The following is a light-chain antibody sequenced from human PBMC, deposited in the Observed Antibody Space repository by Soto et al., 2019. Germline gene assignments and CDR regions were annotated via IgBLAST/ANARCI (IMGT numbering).Light chain of an antibody. V-gene: IGLV2-23*01. CDR3: CSSAGCSLYV. CDR1: SSDVGTYDL. CDR2: EGT. Sequence: QSVLTQPASVSGSPGQSIAISCTGTSSDVGTYDLVSWYQQHPGKAPKLMIYEGTKRPSGVSNRFSGSKSANTASLTISGLQPEDEADYYCCSSAGCSLYVFGSGTKVTVL. J-gene: IGLJ1*01.